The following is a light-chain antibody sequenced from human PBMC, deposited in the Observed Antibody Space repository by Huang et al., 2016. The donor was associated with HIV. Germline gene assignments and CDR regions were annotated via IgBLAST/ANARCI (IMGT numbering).Light chain of an antibody. CDR2: AES. V-gene: IGKV3-15*01. CDR3: QQYSNWPRT. J-gene: IGKJ1*01. Sequence: IVMTQSPATLSVSPGDRVTLSCRASQSVSNTLAWYHQRPGQAPRPRIYAESTRAAGVPVRFSGSGSGTDFTLTITGLQFEDLGVYFCQQYSNWPRTFGQGTKV. CDR1: QSVSNT.